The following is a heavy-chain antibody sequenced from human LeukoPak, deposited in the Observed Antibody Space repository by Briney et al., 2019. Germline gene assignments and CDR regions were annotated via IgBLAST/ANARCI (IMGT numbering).Heavy chain of an antibody. Sequence: SETLSLTCAVYGGSFSGYYWSWIRQPPGKGLEWIGEINHSGSTNYNPSLKSRVTISVDTSKNQFSLKLSSVTAADTAVYYCARLFTPRSTAVAGPFDYWGQGTLVTVSS. J-gene: IGHJ4*02. CDR1: GGSFSGYY. CDR3: ARLFTPRSTAVAGPFDY. V-gene: IGHV4-34*01. CDR2: INHSGST. D-gene: IGHD6-19*01.